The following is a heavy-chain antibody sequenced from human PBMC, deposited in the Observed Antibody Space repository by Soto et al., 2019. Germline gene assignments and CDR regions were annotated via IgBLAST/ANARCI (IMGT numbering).Heavy chain of an antibody. CDR3: ARGVVRTAFGQPYYYYMDV. CDR1: GYTFTSYD. D-gene: IGHD3-16*01. J-gene: IGHJ6*03. V-gene: IGHV1-8*01. Sequence: QVQLVQSGAEVKKPGASVKVSCKASGYTFTSYDINWVRQATGQGLEWMGWVNPNSGNTGYAQKFQGRVTMTRNTSISTAYMELSSLRSEDTAVYYCARGVVRTAFGQPYYYYMDVWGKGTTVTVSS. CDR2: VNPNSGNT.